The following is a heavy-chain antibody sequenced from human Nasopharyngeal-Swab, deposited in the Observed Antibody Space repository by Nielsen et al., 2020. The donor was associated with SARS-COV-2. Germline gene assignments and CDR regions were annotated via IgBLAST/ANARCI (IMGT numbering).Heavy chain of an antibody. V-gene: IGHV5-51*01. CDR1: GYTFTSYW. CDR2: IYPGDSDT. D-gene: IGHD3-16*01. CDR3: ARKGFGNDWFDP. Sequence: LQLSCTGSGYTFTSYWIGWVRQMPGKGLERRGIIYPGDSDTRYSPSFQGQVTISADKSNSTAYLQWSSLKASDTAMYYCARKGFGNDWFDPWGQGTLVTVSS. J-gene: IGHJ5*02.